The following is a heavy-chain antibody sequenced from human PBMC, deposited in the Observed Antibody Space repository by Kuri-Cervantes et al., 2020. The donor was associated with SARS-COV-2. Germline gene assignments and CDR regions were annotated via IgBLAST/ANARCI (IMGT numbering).Heavy chain of an antibody. CDR3: AREWAYIAAAALETDY. CDR2: IYYSRST. V-gene: IGHV4-39*07. Sequence: SETLSLTCTVSGGSISSSSYYWGWIRQPPGKGLEWIGSIYYSRSTYYNPSLKSRVTISVDTSKNQFSLELSSVTAADTAVYYCAREWAYIAAAALETDYWGQGTLVTVSS. J-gene: IGHJ4*02. D-gene: IGHD6-13*01. CDR1: GGSISSSSYY.